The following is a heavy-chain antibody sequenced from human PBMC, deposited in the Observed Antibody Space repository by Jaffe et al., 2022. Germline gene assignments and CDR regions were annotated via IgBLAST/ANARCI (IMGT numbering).Heavy chain of an antibody. CDR3: ARDRLTHTVTTFYYYMDV. J-gene: IGHJ6*03. V-gene: IGHV4-61*02. CDR2: IYTSGST. CDR1: GGSISSGSYY. D-gene: IGHD4-17*01. Sequence: QVQLQESGPGLVKPSQTLSLTCTVSGGSISSGSYYWSWIRQPAGKGLEWIGRIYTSGSTNYNPSLKSRVTISVDTSKNQFSLKLSSVTAADTAVYYCARDRLTHTVTTFYYYMDVWGKGTTVTVSS.